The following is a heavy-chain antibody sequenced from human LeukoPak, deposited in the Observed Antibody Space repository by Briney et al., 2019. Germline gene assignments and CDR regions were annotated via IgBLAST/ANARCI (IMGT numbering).Heavy chain of an antibody. D-gene: IGHD6-6*01. Sequence: ASVKVSCKASGYTFTNNGISWVRQAPGQGLEWMGWISPYNGNTNYVQKLQGRVTMTTDTSTRTAYMELRSLRSDDTAVYYCAKEEYGRFDPWGQGTLVTVSS. CDR2: ISPYNGNT. CDR3: AKEEYGRFDP. V-gene: IGHV1-18*01. CDR1: GYTFTNNG. J-gene: IGHJ5*02.